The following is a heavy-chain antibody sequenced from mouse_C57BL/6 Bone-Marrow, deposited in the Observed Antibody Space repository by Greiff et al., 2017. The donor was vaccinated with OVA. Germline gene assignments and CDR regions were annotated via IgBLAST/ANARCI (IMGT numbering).Heavy chain of an antibody. CDR1: GYTFTDYN. Sequence: VQLQQSGPELVKPGASVKIPCKASGYTFTDYNMDWVKQSHGKSLEWIGDINPNNGGTIYNQKFKGKATLTVDKSSSTAYMELRSLTSEDTAVYYCARRGFLYYGSSYWYFDVWGTGTTVTVSS. D-gene: IGHD1-1*01. CDR2: INPNNGGT. V-gene: IGHV1-18*01. CDR3: ARRGFLYYGSSYWYFDV. J-gene: IGHJ1*03.